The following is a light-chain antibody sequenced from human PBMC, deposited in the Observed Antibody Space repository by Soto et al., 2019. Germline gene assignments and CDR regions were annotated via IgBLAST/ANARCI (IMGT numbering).Light chain of an antibody. CDR1: QGINNY. CDR3: QKYSSVPV. V-gene: IGKV1-27*01. CDR2: AAS. J-gene: IGKJ3*01. Sequence: IPMTQSPSSLSASVGDRVTITCRTSQGINNYVAWYQQKPGKPPKLLIYAASTLQSGVPSRFSGSGSGTDFTLTINSLQPEDVATYSCQKYSSVPVFGPGTKVDIK.